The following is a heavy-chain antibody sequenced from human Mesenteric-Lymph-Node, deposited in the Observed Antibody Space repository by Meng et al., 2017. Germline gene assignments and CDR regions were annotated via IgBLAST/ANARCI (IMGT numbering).Heavy chain of an antibody. CDR1: GFTFSSYA. V-gene: IGHV3-23*01. J-gene: IGHJ4*02. CDR2: VSSGGGST. D-gene: IGHD1-26*01. Sequence: GGSLRLSCAASGFTFSSYAMHWVRQAPGKGPEWVSTVSSGGGSTYYADSVKGRFTISRDSSKNMLSLQMNSLRAEDTAVYYCAREVVGGLFFWDFWGQGTLVTVSS. CDR3: AREVVGGLFFWDF.